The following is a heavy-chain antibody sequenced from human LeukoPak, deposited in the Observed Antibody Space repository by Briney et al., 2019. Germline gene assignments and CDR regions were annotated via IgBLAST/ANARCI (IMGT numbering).Heavy chain of an antibody. V-gene: IGHV3-30*18. J-gene: IGHJ4*02. CDR2: ISYDGSNK. CDR3: AKALDY. Sequence: GGSLRLSCAASGFTFSSYGMHWVRQAPGKGLDGVAVISYDGSNKYYVDSVKGRFTISRDNSKNTLYLQMNSLRAEDTAVYYCAKALDYWGQGTLVTVSS. CDR1: GFTFSSYG.